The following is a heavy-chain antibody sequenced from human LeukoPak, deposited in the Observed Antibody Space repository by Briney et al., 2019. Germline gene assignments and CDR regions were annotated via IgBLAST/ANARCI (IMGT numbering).Heavy chain of an antibody. V-gene: IGHV5-51*01. CDR2: IHPADSTT. CDR3: ACRDYGSTWSDP. D-gene: IGHD4/OR15-4a*01. J-gene: IGHJ5*02. CDR1: GYSLATYW. Sequence: GESLKISCKGFGYSLATYWIGWVRQMPVKGLEWMGIIHPADSTTLYSSSFQGQVSISADKSTGTVYLQWSSLKASDSAIYYCACRDYGSTWSDPWGQGTLVTVSS.